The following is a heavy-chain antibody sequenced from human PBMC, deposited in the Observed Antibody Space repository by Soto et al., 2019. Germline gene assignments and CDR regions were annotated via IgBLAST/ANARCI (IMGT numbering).Heavy chain of an antibody. D-gene: IGHD6-13*01. V-gene: IGHV4-59*08. CDR2: IYYSGST. Sequence: SETLSLTCTVSGGSISSYYWSWIRQPPGKGLEWIGYIYYSGSTNYNPSLKSRVTISVDTSKNQFSLKLSSVTAADTAVYYCASTSGVRSWPYFDYWGQGTLVTVSS. CDR1: GGSISSYY. CDR3: ASTSGVRSWPYFDY. J-gene: IGHJ4*02.